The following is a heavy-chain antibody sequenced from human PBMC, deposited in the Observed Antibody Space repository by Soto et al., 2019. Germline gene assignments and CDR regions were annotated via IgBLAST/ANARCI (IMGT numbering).Heavy chain of an antibody. D-gene: IGHD3-3*01. CDR3: ARASLTISGAPYGMDV. J-gene: IGHJ6*02. CDR1: GYPFTRYS. V-gene: IGHV1-18*04. CDR2: ISGYNGDT. Sequence: ASVKVSCKASGYPFTRYSIRWVRQAPGQGLEWMGWISGYNGDTEYSKNFQGRLTMTIDTSTTTASMELRSLRSDDTAVYYCARASLTISGAPYGMDVCGQGTSVTVSS.